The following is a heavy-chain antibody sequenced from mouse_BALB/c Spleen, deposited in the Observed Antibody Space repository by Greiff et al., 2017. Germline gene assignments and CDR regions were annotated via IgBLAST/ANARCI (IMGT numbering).Heavy chain of an antibody. CDR1: GYTFTSYW. J-gene: IGHJ2*01. V-gene: IGHV1-7*01. D-gene: IGHD2-3*01. CDR2: INPSTGYT. CDR3: ARYGYYIFDY. Sequence: QVQLKQSGAELAKPGASVKMSCKASGYTFTSYWMHWVKQRPGQGLEWIGYINPSTGYTEYNQKFKDKATLTADKSSSTAYMQLSSLTSEDSAVYYCARYGYYIFDYWAKAPLSQSPQ.